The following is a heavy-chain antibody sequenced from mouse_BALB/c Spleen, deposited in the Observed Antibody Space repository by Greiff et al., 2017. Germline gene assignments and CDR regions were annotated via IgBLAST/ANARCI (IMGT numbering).Heavy chain of an antibody. D-gene: IGHD2-3*01. J-gene: IGHJ3*01. V-gene: IGHV3-2*02. Sequence: EVKLVESGPGLVKPSQSLSLTCTVTGYSITSDYAWNWIRQFPGNKLEWMGYISYSGSTSYNPSLKSRISITRDTSKNQFFLQLNSVTTEDTATYYCARSGDGYYLLAYWGQGTLVTVSA. CDR2: ISYSGST. CDR3: ARSGDGYYLLAY. CDR1: GYSITSDYA.